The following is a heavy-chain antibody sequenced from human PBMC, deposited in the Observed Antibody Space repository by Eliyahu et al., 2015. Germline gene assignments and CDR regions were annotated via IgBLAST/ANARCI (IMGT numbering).Heavy chain of an antibody. D-gene: IGHD5-12*01. V-gene: IGHV3-7*01. Sequence: EVQLVASGGGLVQPGGSXRLSCAASGFSFRSYWMXWVRQAPGKGPAWVASIKQDGSETYHVDSVKGRFTISRDNAENSLFLQMNSLGVDDTAVYYCARDGGYNFDSWGQGTLVTVSS. CDR3: ARDGGYNFDS. CDR1: GFSFRSYW. J-gene: IGHJ4*02. CDR2: IKQDGSET.